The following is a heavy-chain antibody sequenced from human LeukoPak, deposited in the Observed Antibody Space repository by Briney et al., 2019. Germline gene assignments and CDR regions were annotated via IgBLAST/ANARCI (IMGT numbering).Heavy chain of an antibody. Sequence: SVTLSLTCTVSGGSISSYYWSWIPQPPGKGLEWIGYIYYSGSTNYNPSLKSRVTISVDTSKKQFSSKLSSVTAADTAVYYCARHTSEAAADYWGQGTLVTVSS. CDR2: IYYSGST. V-gene: IGHV4-59*08. D-gene: IGHD6-13*01. CDR1: GGSISSYY. J-gene: IGHJ4*02. CDR3: ARHTSEAAADY.